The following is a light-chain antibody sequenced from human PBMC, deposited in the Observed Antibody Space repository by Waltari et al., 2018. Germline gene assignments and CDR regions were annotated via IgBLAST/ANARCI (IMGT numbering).Light chain of an antibody. V-gene: IGKV3-11*01. CDR3: QHGHTWPLS. J-gene: IGKJ4*01. Sequence: EIVLPQSPATLSLSPGERATLSCWASQSISSHIAWYPHKPGQAPRLLVYDASNRATGIPARFSGSGSGTDFTLTIGSLEPEDFAVYYCQHGHTWPLSFGGGTKVEI. CDR1: QSISSH. CDR2: DAS.